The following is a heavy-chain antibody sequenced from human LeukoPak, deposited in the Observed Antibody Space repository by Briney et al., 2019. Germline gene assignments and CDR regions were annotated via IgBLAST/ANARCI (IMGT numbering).Heavy chain of an antibody. CDR3: ARGLLYLYYALPDY. D-gene: IGHD3-3*01. Sequence: PSETLSLTCTVSGGSISSYYWSWIRQHPGKGLERIGYIYYSGSTNYNPSLKSRVTISVDTSKNQFTLKLSSVTAADTAVYYCARGLLYLYYALPDYWGQGTLVTVSS. J-gene: IGHJ4*02. V-gene: IGHV4-59*01. CDR2: IYYSGST. CDR1: GGSISSYY.